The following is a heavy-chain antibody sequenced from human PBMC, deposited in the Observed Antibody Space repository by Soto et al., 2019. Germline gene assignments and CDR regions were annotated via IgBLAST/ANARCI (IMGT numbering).Heavy chain of an antibody. CDR1: GFIFNKYA. CDR3: ASPKVTSSWSSDY. CDR2: ISGDGDTT. J-gene: IGHJ4*02. D-gene: IGHD6-13*01. Sequence: EVQLLQSGGELVQPGESLRLSCAASGFIFNKYAMTWVRQAPGKGLEWVSAISGDGDTTYYADSVKGRFTISRDNSKNTLFLQMNSLRDEDTALYYCASPKVTSSWSSDYWGHGNPGHRLL. V-gene: IGHV3-23*01.